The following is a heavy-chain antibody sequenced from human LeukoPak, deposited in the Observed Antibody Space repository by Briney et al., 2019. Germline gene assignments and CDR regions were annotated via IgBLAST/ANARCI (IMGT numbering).Heavy chain of an antibody. CDR2: VSWNSGSI. CDR1: GFTFDDYA. CDR3: AKAGRSGPAAIIDY. D-gene: IGHD2-2*01. V-gene: IGHV3-9*01. J-gene: IGHJ4*02. Sequence: GGSLRLSCTASGFTFDDYAMHWVRQAPGKGLEWVSGVSWNSGSIGYADSVKGRFTISRDNAKNSLYLQMNSLRAEDTALYYCAKAGRSGPAAIIDYWGQGTLVTVSS.